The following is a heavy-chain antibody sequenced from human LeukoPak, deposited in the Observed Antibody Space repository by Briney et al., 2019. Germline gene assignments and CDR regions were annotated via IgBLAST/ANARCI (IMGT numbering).Heavy chain of an antibody. Sequence: GGALRLSCAASGFTFSSYAMHWVRQAPGKGLEYVSAISSNGGSTYYANSVKGRFTISRDNSKNTLYLQMGSLRAEDMAVYYCARACRRYNWNDALDYWGQGTLVTVFS. J-gene: IGHJ4*02. CDR2: ISSNGGST. V-gene: IGHV3-64*01. D-gene: IGHD1-20*01. CDR1: GFTFSSYA. CDR3: ARACRRYNWNDALDY.